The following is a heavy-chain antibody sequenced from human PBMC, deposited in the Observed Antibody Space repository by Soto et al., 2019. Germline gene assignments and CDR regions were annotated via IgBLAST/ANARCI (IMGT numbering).Heavy chain of an antibody. CDR1: SGSVSSSSYS. CDR3: ARLRIAVAGTWWFDP. V-gene: IGHV4-39*01. J-gene: IGHJ5*02. CDR2: FYYSDNT. D-gene: IGHD6-19*01. Sequence: SETLSLTCTVSSGSVSSSSYSWGWIRQPPGTGLEWIGSFYYSDNTYYTPSLKSPVAISVDASKNQFSLKLSSVTASDTAVYYCARLRIAVAGTWWFDPWGQGTLVTVPS.